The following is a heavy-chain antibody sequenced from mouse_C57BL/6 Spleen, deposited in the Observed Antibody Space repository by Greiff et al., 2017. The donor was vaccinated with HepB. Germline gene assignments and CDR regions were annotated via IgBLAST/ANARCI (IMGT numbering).Heavy chain of an antibody. CDR1: GYTFTSYW. CDR3: AIYYSNPWFAY. CDR2: IDPSDSYT. V-gene: IGHV1-50*01. J-gene: IGHJ3*01. Sequence: QVQLQQPGAELVKPGASVKLSCKASGYTFTSYWMQWVKQRPGQGLEWIGEIDPSDSYTNFNQKFKGKATLTVDTSSSTAYMQLSSLTSEDSAVYYCAIYYSNPWFAYWGQGTLVTVSA. D-gene: IGHD2-5*01.